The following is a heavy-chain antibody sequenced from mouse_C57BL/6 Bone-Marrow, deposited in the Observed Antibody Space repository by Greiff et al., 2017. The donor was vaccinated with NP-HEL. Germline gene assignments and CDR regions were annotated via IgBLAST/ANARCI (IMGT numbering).Heavy chain of an antibody. J-gene: IGHJ3*01. CDR1: GFTFSSYT. Sequence: EVQVVESGGGLVKPGGSLKLSCAASGFTFSSYTMSWVRQTPEKRLEWVATISGGGGNTYYPDSVKGRFTISRDNAKNTLYLQMSSLRSEDTALYYCARRFAYWGQGTLVTVSA. CDR3: ARRFAY. V-gene: IGHV5-9*01. CDR2: ISGGGGNT.